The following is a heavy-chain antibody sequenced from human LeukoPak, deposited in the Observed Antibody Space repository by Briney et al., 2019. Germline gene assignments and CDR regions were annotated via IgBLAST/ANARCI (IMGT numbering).Heavy chain of an antibody. J-gene: IGHJ5*02. CDR2: INHSGST. CDR3: ARRMQWLVLRSGYWFDP. CDR1: GYSITSGYY. D-gene: IGHD6-19*01. Sequence: PSETLSLTCTVSGYSITSGYYWGWIRQPPGKGLEWIGEINHSGSTNYNPSLKSRVTISVDTSKNQFSLKLSSVTAADTAVYYCARRMQWLVLRSGYWFDPWGQGTLVTVSS. V-gene: IGHV4-38-2*02.